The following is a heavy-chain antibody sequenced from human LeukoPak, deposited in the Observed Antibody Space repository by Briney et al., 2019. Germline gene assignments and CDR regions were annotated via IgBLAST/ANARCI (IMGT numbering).Heavy chain of an antibody. V-gene: IGHV4-59*08. CDR2: IYYSGAT. CDR1: GDSINNYY. D-gene: IGHD3-22*01. CDR3: ARMNYISGYYVFDY. Sequence: SETLSLTCTVSGDSINNYYWSWIRQAPGKGLEWIGYIYYSGATNYNPSLNSRVTLSLDTSKNQFSLRLSSVTAADTAVYYCARMNYISGYYVFDYWGQGTLVTVSP. J-gene: IGHJ4*02.